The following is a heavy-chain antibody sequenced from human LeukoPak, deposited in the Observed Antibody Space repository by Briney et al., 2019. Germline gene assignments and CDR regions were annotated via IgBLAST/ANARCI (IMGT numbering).Heavy chain of an antibody. V-gene: IGHV4-61*02. CDR3: ARASHDYGDYSHFDY. Sequence: SETLSLTCTVSGGSISSGSYYWSWIRQPAEKGLEWIGRISTSGSTNYNPSLKSRVTISVDTSKNQFSLKLSSVTAADTAVYYCARASHDYGDYSHFDYWGQGTLVTVSS. D-gene: IGHD4-17*01. CDR1: GGSISSGSYY. CDR2: ISTSGST. J-gene: IGHJ4*02.